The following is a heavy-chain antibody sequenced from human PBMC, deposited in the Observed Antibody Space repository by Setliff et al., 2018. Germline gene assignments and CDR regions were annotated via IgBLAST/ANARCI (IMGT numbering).Heavy chain of an antibody. J-gene: IGHJ4*02. CDR2: LTASGDTT. Sequence: GGSLRLSCAASGFSFSSYAMSWVRQTPGKGLAWVSTLTASGDTTYYADSVQGRFTISRDNSKNTLYLQMNSLRPEDTAVYYCARTCSGSGCYAGLESWGQGTLVTVSS. CDR1: GFSFSSYA. D-gene: IGHD2-15*01. CDR3: ARTCSGSGCYAGLES. V-gene: IGHV3-23*01.